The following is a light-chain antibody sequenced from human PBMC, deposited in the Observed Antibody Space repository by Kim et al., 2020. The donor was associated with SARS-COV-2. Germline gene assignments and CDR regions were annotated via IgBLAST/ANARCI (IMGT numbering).Light chain of an antibody. J-gene: IGKJ5*01. Sequence: PGERATLSCRASQGLNNNYFAWFPQTPGQAPSLLIYGASSRATGIPDRFSGSGSGTDFTLTISRLEPEDFAVYYCQQYGSSPPITFGQGTRLEIK. CDR1: QGLNNNY. V-gene: IGKV3-20*01. CDR3: QQYGSSPPIT. CDR2: GAS.